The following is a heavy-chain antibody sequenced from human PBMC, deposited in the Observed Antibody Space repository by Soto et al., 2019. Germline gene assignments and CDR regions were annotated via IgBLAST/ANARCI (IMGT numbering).Heavy chain of an antibody. Sequence: SETLSLTCAVYGGSFSGYYWSWIRQPPGKGLEWIGEINHSGSTNYNPSLKSRVTISVDTSKNQFSLKLSSVTAADTAVYYCARGTCSGGSCYQHGLDYWGQGTLVTVSS. J-gene: IGHJ4*02. CDR1: GGSFSGYY. CDR3: ARGTCSGGSCYQHGLDY. D-gene: IGHD2-15*01. V-gene: IGHV4-34*01. CDR2: INHSGST.